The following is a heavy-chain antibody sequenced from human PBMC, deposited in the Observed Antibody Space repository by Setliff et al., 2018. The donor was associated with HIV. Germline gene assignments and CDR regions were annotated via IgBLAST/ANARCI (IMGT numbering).Heavy chain of an antibody. V-gene: IGHV3-48*03. J-gene: IGHJ4*02. D-gene: IGHD5-18*01. CDR2: ISSSSSTI. CDR3: AFRIQLWY. CDR1: GFTFSSYE. Sequence: GGSLRLSCAASGFTFSSYEMNWVRQAPGKGLEWLSYISSSSSTIYYADSVKGRFTISRDNAKNSLYLQMNSLRAEDTAVYYCAFRIQLWYWGQGIQVTVSS.